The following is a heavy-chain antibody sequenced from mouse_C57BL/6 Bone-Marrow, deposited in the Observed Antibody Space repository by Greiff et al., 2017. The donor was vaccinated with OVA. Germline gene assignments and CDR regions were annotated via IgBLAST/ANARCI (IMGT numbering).Heavy chain of an antibody. J-gene: IGHJ2*01. CDR1: GYAFSSSW. D-gene: IGHD1-1*02. V-gene: IGHV1-82*01. CDR2: IYPGDGDT. CDR3: ARSGGSPFDY. Sequence: QVQLQQSGPELVKPGASVKISCKASGYAFSSSWMNWVKQRPGKGLEWIGRIYPGDGDTNYNGKFKGKATLTADKSSSTAYMQLSSLTSEDSAVYFCARSGGSPFDYWGQGTTLTVSS.